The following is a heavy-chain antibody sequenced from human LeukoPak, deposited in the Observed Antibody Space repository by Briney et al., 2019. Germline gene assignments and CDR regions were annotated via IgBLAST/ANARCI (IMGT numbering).Heavy chain of an antibody. CDR2: INHSGST. CDR3: ASGQYGMDV. Sequence: PSETLSLTCAVYGGSFSGYYWSWIRQPPGEGLEWIGEINHSGSTNYNPSLKSRVTISVDTSKNQFSLKLSSVTAADTAVYYCASGQYGMDVWGQGTTVTVSS. J-gene: IGHJ6*02. V-gene: IGHV4-34*01. CDR1: GGSFSGYY.